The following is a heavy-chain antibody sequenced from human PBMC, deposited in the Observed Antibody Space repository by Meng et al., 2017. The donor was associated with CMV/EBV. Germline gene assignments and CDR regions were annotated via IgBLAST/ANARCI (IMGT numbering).Heavy chain of an antibody. CDR2: IDENGSSV. V-gene: IGHV3-74*01. D-gene: IGHD3-16*01. J-gene: IGHJ4*01. CDR1: GLIMGFFW. Sequence: VRLLESGGGLVLLGGSLRLSCGVSGLIMGFFWMHWVRQVPGKGLEWLSRIDENGSSVSYADSVRGRFTISRDDAKNTLFLQMNSLRVEDTAVYYCARGLEEGLGWEMGYWGHGTLVTVSS. CDR3: ARGLEEGLGWEMGY.